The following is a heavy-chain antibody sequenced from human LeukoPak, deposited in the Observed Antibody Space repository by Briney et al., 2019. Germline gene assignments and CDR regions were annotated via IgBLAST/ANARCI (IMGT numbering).Heavy chain of an antibody. CDR1: CRSIIRYY. CDR2: IYYGGST. D-gene: IGHD6-13*01. J-gene: IGHJ5*02. V-gene: IGHV4-59*01. CDR3: AREAVVQYSSSWYHWFDP. Sequence: ADTLSLTCPLSCRSIIRYYCSSVRQPPGKGRGCLAYIYYGGSTNYNPPLKGRVPISVDTSKNQFSLKVSSVTAAVLAVVYCAREAVVQYSSSWYHWFDPWGQGTLVTVSS.